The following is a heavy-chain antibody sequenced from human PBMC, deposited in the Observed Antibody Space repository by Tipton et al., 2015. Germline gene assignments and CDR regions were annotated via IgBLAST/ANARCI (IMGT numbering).Heavy chain of an antibody. CDR1: GFTFNNYW. Sequence: SLRLSCAASGFTFNNYWMTWVRQAPGKGLEWVANIKPDGSESYYLDSVKGRFTFSRDNAKNTLYLQMNSLRAEDTAVYYCARDNEDPFDYWGQGTLVTVSS. J-gene: IGHJ4*02. V-gene: IGHV3-7*01. CDR3: ARDNEDPFDY. D-gene: IGHD2-15*01. CDR2: IKPDGSES.